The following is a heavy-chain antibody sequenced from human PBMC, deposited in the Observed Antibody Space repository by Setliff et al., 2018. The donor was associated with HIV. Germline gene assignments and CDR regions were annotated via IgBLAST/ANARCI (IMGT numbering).Heavy chain of an antibody. D-gene: IGHD1-26*01. V-gene: IGHV1-69*13. CDR3: ARDAGYSGSAWDS. CDR2: IIPALGTA. J-gene: IGHJ4*02. CDR1: GDTFSNYP. Sequence: SVKVSCKASGDTFSNYPISWLRQAPGQGPEWMGGIIPALGTANYAQKFQGRVTFTADESTNTAFMELSSLRSEDTAVYYCARDAGYSGSAWDSWGQGTLGTVS.